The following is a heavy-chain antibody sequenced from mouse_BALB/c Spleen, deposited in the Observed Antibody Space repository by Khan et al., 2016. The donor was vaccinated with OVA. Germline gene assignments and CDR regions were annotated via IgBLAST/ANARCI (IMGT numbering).Heavy chain of an antibody. V-gene: IGHV1-76*01. CDR3: AREDALYHFDH. Sequence: QVQLKQSGAELVRPGASVKLSCKTSGYIFTSYWIHWVKQRSGQGLEWIARIYPGTDNSYYNEKFKDKATPTADKSSSTAYMQLSSLKSEDAEVYFCAREDALYHFDHGGKGTTLTVSS. CDR1: GYIFTSYW. CDR2: IYPGTDNS. J-gene: IGHJ2*01.